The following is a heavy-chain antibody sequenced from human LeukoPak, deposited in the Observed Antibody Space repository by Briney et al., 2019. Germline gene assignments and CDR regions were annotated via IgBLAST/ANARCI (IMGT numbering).Heavy chain of an antibody. CDR1: GGSFSGYY. J-gene: IGHJ4*02. V-gene: IGHV4-34*01. D-gene: IGHD6-13*01. CDR2: INHSGST. Sequence: PSETLSLTCAVYGGSFSGYYWSWIRQPPGKGLEWIGEINHSGSTNYNPSLKSRVTISVDTSKNQFSLKLSSVTAADTAVYYCARVVGAAAGIDYWGQGTLVTVSS. CDR3: ARVVGAAAGIDY.